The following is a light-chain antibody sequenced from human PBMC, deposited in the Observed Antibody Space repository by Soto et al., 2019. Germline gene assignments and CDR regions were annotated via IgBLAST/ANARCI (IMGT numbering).Light chain of an antibody. Sequence: EIVLTQSPATLSLSPGERATLSCRASQSVSSYLAWYQQKPGQAPRLLIYDASNRATGIPARFSGSGSGTDFTLTISSLEPEDFAVYYCQQRSNWPFTVGPGTKVDLK. CDR2: DAS. V-gene: IGKV3-11*01. CDR3: QQRSNWPFT. J-gene: IGKJ3*01. CDR1: QSVSSY.